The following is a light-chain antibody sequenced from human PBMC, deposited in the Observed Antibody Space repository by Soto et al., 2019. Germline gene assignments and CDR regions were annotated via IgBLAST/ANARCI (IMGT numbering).Light chain of an antibody. CDR1: QSSSSW. V-gene: IGKV1-5*03. CDR2: KTS. J-gene: IGKJ1*01. Sequence: DIQMTQSPSTLSASVGDRVTITCRASQSSSSWLAWYQQKPGTAPKLLIYKTSTLQSGVPSWFSGSGSGTEFTLTISSLQTDDSASYNCQQYTDNWTVGQGTKVDIK. CDR3: QQYTDNWT.